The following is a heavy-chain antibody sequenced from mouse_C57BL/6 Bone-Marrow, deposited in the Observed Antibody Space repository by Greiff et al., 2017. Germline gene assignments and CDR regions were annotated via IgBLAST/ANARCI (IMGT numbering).Heavy chain of an antibody. Sequence: QVHVKQPGAELVMPGASVKLSCKASGYTFTSYWMHWVKQRPGQGLEWIGEIDPSDSYTNYNQKFKGKSTLTVDKSSSTAYMQLSSLTSEDSAVYYCARNYGNSWYFDVWGTGTTVTVSS. J-gene: IGHJ1*03. V-gene: IGHV1-69*01. D-gene: IGHD2-1*01. CDR2: IDPSDSYT. CDR1: GYTFTSYW. CDR3: ARNYGNSWYFDV.